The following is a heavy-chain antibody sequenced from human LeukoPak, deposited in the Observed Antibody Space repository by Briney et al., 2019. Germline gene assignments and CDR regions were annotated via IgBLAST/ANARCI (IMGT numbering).Heavy chain of an antibody. D-gene: IGHD3-9*01. CDR3: ARGRGDILTGYHYYYYGMDV. CDR1: GFTFSSYA. J-gene: IGHJ6*02. CDR2: ISSSSNYI. Sequence: GGSLRLSCAASGFTFSSYAMSWVRQAPGKGLEWVSSISSSSNYIYYADSVKGRFTISRDNAKNSLYLQMNSLRAEDTAVYYCARGRGDILTGYHYYYYGMDVWGQGTTVTVSS. V-gene: IGHV3-21*01.